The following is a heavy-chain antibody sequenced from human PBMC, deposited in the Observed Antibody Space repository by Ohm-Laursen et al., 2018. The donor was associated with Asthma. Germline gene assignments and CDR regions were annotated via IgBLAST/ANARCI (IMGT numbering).Heavy chain of an antibody. Sequence: SLRLSCAASGFTFSDYGMHWVRQAPGKGLEWVAIISSDGSNKFHTESVKGRITPSRDNSKNTLYLEMNSLRAEDTAVYYCARRSKICYDTSHCFFDYWGQGTLVTVSS. D-gene: IGHD2-2*01. CDR1: GFTFSDYG. CDR2: ISSDGSNK. CDR3: ARRSKICYDTSHCFFDY. V-gene: IGHV3-30*03. J-gene: IGHJ4*02.